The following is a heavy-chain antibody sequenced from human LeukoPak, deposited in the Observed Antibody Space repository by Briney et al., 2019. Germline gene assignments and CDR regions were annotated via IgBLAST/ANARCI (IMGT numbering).Heavy chain of an antibody. CDR2: ISTYNGNT. D-gene: IGHD3-3*01. CDR3: ARGGIRFMESSTVDY. Sequence: ASVKVSCKASGYTFTSNGITWVRQAPGQGLECMGWISTYNGNTDYAQGLQDRVIMTTDTSTRTAYMELRSLRSDDTAVYYCARGGIRFMESSTVDYWGQGTLVTVSS. J-gene: IGHJ4*02. CDR1: GYTFTSNG. V-gene: IGHV1-18*01.